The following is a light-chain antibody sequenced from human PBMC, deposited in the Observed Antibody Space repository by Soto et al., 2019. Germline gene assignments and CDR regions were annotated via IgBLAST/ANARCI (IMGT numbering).Light chain of an antibody. CDR3: HQYGNMPIT. CDR2: GIN. CDR1: QSVSNIY. J-gene: IGKJ5*01. Sequence: EIVLTQSPGTLSLSPGERATLSCRASQSVSNIYLGWYQQKPGQSPRVLIYGINRRATGIPDRFSGSGSATEFTLTIMRLEPEDLAVYYCHQYGNMPITFGQGTRLEIK. V-gene: IGKV3-20*01.